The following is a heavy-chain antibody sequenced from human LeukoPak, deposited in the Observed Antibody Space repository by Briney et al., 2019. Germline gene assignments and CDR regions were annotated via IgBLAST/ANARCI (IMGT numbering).Heavy chain of an antibody. CDR3: ARGSQVSDRSGILSLGYWFGP. CDR1: AGSISSGDDV. Sequence: SETLSLTCTVSAGSISSGDDVWSWIRQPPGKGLEWIGYIYYSGYTDYNPSLTSRLTISVDTSQNQFSLKLSSVTAADTAVYYCARGSQVSDRSGILSLGYWFGPWGQGTLVTVSS. D-gene: IGHD3-22*01. J-gene: IGHJ5*02. V-gene: IGHV4-30-4*01. CDR2: IYYSGYT.